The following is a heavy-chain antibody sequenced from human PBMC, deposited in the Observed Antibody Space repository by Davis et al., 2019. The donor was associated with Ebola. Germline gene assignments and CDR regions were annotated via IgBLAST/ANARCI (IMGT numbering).Heavy chain of an antibody. CDR3: AKASVLLWFGELLFFDY. J-gene: IGHJ4*02. CDR2: IKSKTDGGTT. CDR1: GFTFSNAW. Sequence: GESLKISCAASGFTFSNAWMSWVRQAPGKGLEWVGRIKSKTDGGTTDYAAPVKGRFTISRDDSKNTLYLQMNSLKTEDTAVYYCAKASVLLWFGELLFFDYWGQGTLVTVSS. D-gene: IGHD3-10*01. V-gene: IGHV3-15*01.